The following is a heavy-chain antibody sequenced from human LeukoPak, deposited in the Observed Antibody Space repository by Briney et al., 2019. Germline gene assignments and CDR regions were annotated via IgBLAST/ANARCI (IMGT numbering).Heavy chain of an antibody. Sequence: PGRSLRLSCAASGFTFSSYGMHWVRQAPGKGLEWVAVISYDGSNKYYADSVKGRFTISRDNSKNTLYLQMNSLRAEDTAVYYCAKLMESSSWYSPYYYYYYGMDVWGQGTTVTVSS. CDR1: GFTFSSYG. CDR2: ISYDGSNK. D-gene: IGHD6-13*01. J-gene: IGHJ6*02. V-gene: IGHV3-30*18. CDR3: AKLMESSSWYSPYYYYYYGMDV.